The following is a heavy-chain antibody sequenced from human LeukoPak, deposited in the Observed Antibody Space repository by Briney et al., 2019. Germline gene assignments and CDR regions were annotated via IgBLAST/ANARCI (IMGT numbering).Heavy chain of an antibody. CDR1: GYTLTELS. CDR2: FDPEDGET. Sequence: GASVKVSCKVSGYTLTELSMHWVRQAPGKGLEWMGGFDPEDGETIYAQKFQGRVTMTEDTSTDTAYMELSSLRSEDTAVYYCARSFGNYYGSGSPVLNWFDPWGQGTLVTVSS. CDR3: ARSFGNYYGSGSPVLNWFDP. D-gene: IGHD3-10*01. V-gene: IGHV1-24*01. J-gene: IGHJ5*02.